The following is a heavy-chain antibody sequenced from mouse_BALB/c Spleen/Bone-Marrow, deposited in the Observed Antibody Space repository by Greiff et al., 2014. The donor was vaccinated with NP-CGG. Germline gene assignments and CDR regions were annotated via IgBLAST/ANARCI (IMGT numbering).Heavy chain of an antibody. CDR1: GFSLTTYG. Sequence: QVQLKESGPGLVAPSQSLSITCTVSGFSLTTYGVHWVRQPPGKGLEWLGVLWDDGSTNYNSALMSRLSISKDNSKSQVFLKMNSLQTDDTAMYYCARITTATGAMDYWGQGTSVTVSS. J-gene: IGHJ4*01. CDR2: LWDDGST. D-gene: IGHD1-2*01. CDR3: ARITTATGAMDY. V-gene: IGHV2-9*02.